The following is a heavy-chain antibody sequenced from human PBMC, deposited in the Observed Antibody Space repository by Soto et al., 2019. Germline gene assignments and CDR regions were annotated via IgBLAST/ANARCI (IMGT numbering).Heavy chain of an antibody. V-gene: IGHV3-23*01. D-gene: IGHD5-12*01. CDR3: AKGRGYAVIDY. Sequence: GGSLRVSCAASGVTVSSNYMSWVRQAPGKGLEWVSAISGSGGSTYYADSVKGRFTISRDNSKNTLYLQMNSLRAEDTAVYYCAKGRGYAVIDYWGQATLVTVSS. CDR2: ISGSGGST. CDR1: GVTVSSNY. J-gene: IGHJ4*02.